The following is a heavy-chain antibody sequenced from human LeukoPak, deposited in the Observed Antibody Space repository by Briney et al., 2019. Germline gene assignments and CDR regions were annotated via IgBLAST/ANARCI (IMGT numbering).Heavy chain of an antibody. CDR2: ISRSGNTI. CDR1: GGSISSYY. J-gene: IGHJ5*02. V-gene: IGHV3-48*03. CDR3: ARGISDYGDYSQNWFDP. Sequence: LSLTCTVSGGSISSYYWSWVRQAPGKGLEWVSFISRSGNTIYYADSVKGRFTISRDNAYNSLYLQMNSLRAEDTAVYYCARGISDYGDYSQNWFDPWGQGSLVTVSS. D-gene: IGHD4-17*01.